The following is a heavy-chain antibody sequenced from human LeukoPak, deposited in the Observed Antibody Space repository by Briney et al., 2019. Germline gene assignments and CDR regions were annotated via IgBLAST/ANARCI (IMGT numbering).Heavy chain of an antibody. D-gene: IGHD6-19*01. CDR1: GFTFSSYS. CDR2: ISSSSYI. J-gene: IGHJ6*02. V-gene: IGHV3-21*01. Sequence: GGSLRLSCAASGFTFSSYSMNWVRQAPGKGLEWVSSISSSSYIYYADSVKGRFTISRDNAKNSLYLQMNSLRAEDTAVYYCARALGGSGWYSYYYGMDVWGQGTTVTVSS. CDR3: ARALGGSGWYSYYYGMDV.